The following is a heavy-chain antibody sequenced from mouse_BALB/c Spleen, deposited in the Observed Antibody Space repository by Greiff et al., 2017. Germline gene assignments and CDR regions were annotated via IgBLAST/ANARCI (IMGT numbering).Heavy chain of an antibody. Sequence: DVKLVESGGGLVKPGGSLKLSCAASGFTFSSYTMSWVRQTPEKRLEWVATISSGGSYTYYPDSVKGRFTISRDNAKNTLYLQMSSLKSEDTAMYYCARHGDDGYPFDYWGQGTTLTVSS. CDR2: ISSGGSYT. V-gene: IGHV5-6-4*01. CDR3: ARHGDDGYPFDY. D-gene: IGHD2-3*01. J-gene: IGHJ2*01. CDR1: GFTFSSYT.